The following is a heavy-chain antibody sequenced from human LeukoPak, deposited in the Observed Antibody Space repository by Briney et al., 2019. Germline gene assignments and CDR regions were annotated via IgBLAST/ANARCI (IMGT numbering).Heavy chain of an antibody. J-gene: IGHJ3*02. D-gene: IGHD3-22*01. CDR1: GYTFTTYD. V-gene: IGHV1-18*01. CDR2: ISPYNGNT. Sequence: ASVKVSCKASGYTFTTYDISWVRQAPGQGLEWMGWISPYNGNTNYAQKLQGRVTMTTDTSTSTAYMELRSLRSDDTAVYYCARDGREIVVVILADAFDIWGQGTMVTVSS. CDR3: ARDGREIVVVILADAFDI.